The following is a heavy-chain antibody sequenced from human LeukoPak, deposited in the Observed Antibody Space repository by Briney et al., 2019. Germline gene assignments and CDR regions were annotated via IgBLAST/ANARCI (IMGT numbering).Heavy chain of an antibody. D-gene: IGHD4-17*01. V-gene: IGHV3-20*04. Sequence: GGSMRLSCAASGFTFDDYGMSWVRQAPGKGLEWVSGINWNGGSTGYADSVKGRFTISRDNAKNSLYLQMNSLRAEDTALYYCVRDMTTVTTPGYWGQGTLVTVSS. CDR1: GFTFDDYG. J-gene: IGHJ4*02. CDR2: INWNGGST. CDR3: VRDMTTVTTPGY.